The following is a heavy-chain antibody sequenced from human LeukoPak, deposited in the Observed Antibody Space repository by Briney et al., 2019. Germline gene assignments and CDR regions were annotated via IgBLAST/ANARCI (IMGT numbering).Heavy chain of an antibody. D-gene: IGHD5-12*01. CDR1: RFIFSDYA. Sequence: GGGLRDSCVASRFIFSDYALMWLRQSPGKGLEWVSAIRGSGGGTFYADSLKGRFTISRDNAKNSLYLQMNSLRAEDTASYYCARDRFDYTDPMDDWGQGTLVTVSS. CDR2: IRGSGGGT. V-gene: IGHV3-23*01. CDR3: ARDRFDYTDPMDD. J-gene: IGHJ4*02.